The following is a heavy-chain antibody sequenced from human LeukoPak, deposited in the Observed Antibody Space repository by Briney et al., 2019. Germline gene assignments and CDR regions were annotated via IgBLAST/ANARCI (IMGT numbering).Heavy chain of an antibody. CDR3: ARGTVGNFDY. V-gene: IGHV3-21*01. D-gene: IGHD4-23*01. CDR2: ISSSSYI. CDR1: GFTFSSYS. Sequence: GGSLRLSCAASGFTFSSYSMNWVRQAPGKGLEWVSSISSSSYIYYADSVKGRFTISRDNAKNSLYLQMNSPRAEDTAVYYCARGTVGNFDYWGQGTLVTVSS. J-gene: IGHJ4*02.